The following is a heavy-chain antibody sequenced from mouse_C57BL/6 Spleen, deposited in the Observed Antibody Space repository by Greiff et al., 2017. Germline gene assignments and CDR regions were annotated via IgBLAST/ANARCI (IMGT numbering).Heavy chain of an antibody. CDR3: ARCPLITTVVATDFDY. V-gene: IGHV1-81*01. Sequence: QVQLQQSGAELARPGASVKLSCKASGYTFTSYGISWVKQRTGQGLEWIGEIYPRSGNTYYTEKFKGKATLTADKSSSTAYMELRSLTSEDSAVYFCARCPLITTVVATDFDYWGQGTTLTVSS. J-gene: IGHJ2*01. D-gene: IGHD1-1*01. CDR1: GYTFTSYG. CDR2: IYPRSGNT.